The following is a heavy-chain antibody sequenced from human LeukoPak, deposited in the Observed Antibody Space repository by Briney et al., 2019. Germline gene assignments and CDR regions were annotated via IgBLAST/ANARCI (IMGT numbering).Heavy chain of an antibody. J-gene: IGHJ5*02. Sequence: GGSLRLSCAASGFTFSTYEMNWVRQAPGKGLEWVSYITSSGSTIYYADSVKGRFTISRDNAKNSLNLQMNGLRAEDTAVYYCARARCGGECFTNWFDPWGQGTLVTVSS. CDR2: ITSSGSTI. D-gene: IGHD2-21*01. V-gene: IGHV3-48*03. CDR3: ARARCGGECFTNWFDP. CDR1: GFTFSTYE.